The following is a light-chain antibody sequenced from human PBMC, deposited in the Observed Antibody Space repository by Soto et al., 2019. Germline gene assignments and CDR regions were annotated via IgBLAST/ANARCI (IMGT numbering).Light chain of an antibody. Sequence: EVVLTQSPGTLSLSPRERATLSCRASQSVSNNYLAWYQHKPGQAPRLLIYGASNRAPGIPDRFSGSGSGPDFTLPISRLEPEDFAVYYCQQSAASPRPFGQGTLVEVK. CDR2: GAS. V-gene: IGKV3-20*01. CDR3: QQSAASPRP. J-gene: IGKJ1*01. CDR1: QSVSNNY.